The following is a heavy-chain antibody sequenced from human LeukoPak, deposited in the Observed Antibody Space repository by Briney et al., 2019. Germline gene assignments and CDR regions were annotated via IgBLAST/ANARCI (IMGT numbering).Heavy chain of an antibody. CDR1: GYTFTSYG. J-gene: IGHJ4*02. D-gene: IGHD3-16*01. CDR2: ISAYNGNT. Sequence: GASVKVSCKASGYTFTSYGISWVRQAPGQGLEWMGWISAYNGNTNYAQKLQGRVTMTTDTSTSKAYMELRSLRSDDTAVYYCARNPTLIRFGQKGAWEAWVPYFDYWGQGTLVTVSS. V-gene: IGHV1-18*01. CDR3: ARNPTLIRFGQKGAWEAWVPYFDY.